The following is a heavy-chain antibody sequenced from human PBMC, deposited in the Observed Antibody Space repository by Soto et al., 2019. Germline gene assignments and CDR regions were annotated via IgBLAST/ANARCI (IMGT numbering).Heavy chain of an antibody. CDR2: INHSGST. CDR1: GGSFSGYY. J-gene: IGHJ4*02. CDR3: ARGNGIHGTRSDDGVDY. V-gene: IGHV4-34*01. D-gene: IGHD1-7*01. Sequence: SETLSLTCAVYGGSFSGYYWSWIRQPPGKGLEWIGEINHSGSTNYNPSLKSRVTISVDTSKNQFSLKLSSVTAADTAVYYCARGNGIHGTRSDDGVDYWGQGTLVTVSS.